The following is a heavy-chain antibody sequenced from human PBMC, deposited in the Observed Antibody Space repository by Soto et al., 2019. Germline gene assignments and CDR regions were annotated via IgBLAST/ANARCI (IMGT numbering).Heavy chain of an antibody. V-gene: IGHV4-59*01. D-gene: IGHD3-10*02. CDR1: GGSISSYY. Sequence: PSETLSLTCTVSGGSISSYYWSWIRQPPGKGLEWIGYIYYSGSTNYNPSLKSRVTISVDTSKNQFSLKLSSVTAADTAVYYCARSSRITMSLEAFDIWGQGTMVTVS. J-gene: IGHJ3*02. CDR3: ARSSRITMSLEAFDI. CDR2: IYYSGST.